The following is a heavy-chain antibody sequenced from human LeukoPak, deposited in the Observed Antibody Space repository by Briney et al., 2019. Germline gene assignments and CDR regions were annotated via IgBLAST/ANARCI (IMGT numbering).Heavy chain of an antibody. J-gene: IGHJ6*03. D-gene: IGHD3-10*01. Sequence: PGGSLRLSCAASGFTFDDYGMSWVRQAPGKGLEWVSGINWNGGSTGYADSVKGRFTISGDNAKNSLYLQMNSLRAEDTALYYCARSYYGSGTYYYYYYYMDVWGKGTTVTVSS. CDR3: ARSYYGSGTYYYYYYYMDV. V-gene: IGHV3-20*04. CDR1: GFTFDDYG. CDR2: INWNGGST.